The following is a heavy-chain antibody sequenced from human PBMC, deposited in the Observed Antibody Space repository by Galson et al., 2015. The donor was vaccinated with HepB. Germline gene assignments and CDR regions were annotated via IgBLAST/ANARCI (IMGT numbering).Heavy chain of an antibody. CDR1: GFTFNSYS. CDR2: ISSSSSTTI. J-gene: IGHJ4*02. D-gene: IGHD3-16*01. V-gene: IGHV3-48*04. Sequence: SLRLSCAASGFTFNSYSMNWVRQAPGKGLKWLSYISSSSSTTIYYADSVKGRFTISRDNAKSSLYLQMNSLRAEDTAVYYCARERGSTFSQLYYFDYWGQGALVTVSS. CDR3: ARERGSTFSQLYYFDY.